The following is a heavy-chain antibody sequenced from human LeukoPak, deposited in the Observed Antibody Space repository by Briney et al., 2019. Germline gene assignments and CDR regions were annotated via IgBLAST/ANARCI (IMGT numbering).Heavy chain of an antibody. D-gene: IGHD1-26*01. V-gene: IGHV5-51*01. CDR2: IYPGDSDT. CDR3: ASGIVGATTLDY. CDR1: GYSFTSYW. J-gene: IGHJ4*02. Sequence: GESLKISCKGSGYSFTSYWIGWVRQMRGKGLEWMGMIYPGDSDTRYSPSFQGQVTISADKSIRPAYLQGSSLKASDTAMYYCASGIVGATTLDYWGQGTLVTVSS.